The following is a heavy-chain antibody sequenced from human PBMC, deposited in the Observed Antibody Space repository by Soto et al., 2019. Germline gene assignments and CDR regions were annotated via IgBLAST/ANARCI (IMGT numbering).Heavy chain of an antibody. CDR3: ARPASSGWSWYFDL. Sequence: QVQLLQSGAEVKKPGASVKVSCKASGYTFASYDINWVRQATGQGLEWMGWRNPNSGTTGYAQKFQGRVTMTRNTSISTAYMELSSLRSEDTAVYYCARPASSGWSWYFDLWGRGTLVTVSS. CDR1: GYTFASYD. J-gene: IGHJ2*01. D-gene: IGHD6-19*01. V-gene: IGHV1-8*01. CDR2: RNPNSGTT.